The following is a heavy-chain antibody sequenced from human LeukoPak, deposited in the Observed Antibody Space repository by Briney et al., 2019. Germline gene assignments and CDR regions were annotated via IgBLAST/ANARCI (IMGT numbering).Heavy chain of an antibody. V-gene: IGHV1-2*02. J-gene: IGHJ4*02. CDR3: ARGYALYSGRYIDFDY. CDR2: INPNNGGT. CDR1: GYTFTGHY. D-gene: IGHD1-26*01. Sequence: ASVKVSCKASGYTFTGHYMHWVRQAPGQGLEWMGWINPNNGGTNYAQKFQGRVTMTRDTSISTAYMELSRLRSDDTAVYYCARGYALYSGRYIDFDYWGQGALVTVSS.